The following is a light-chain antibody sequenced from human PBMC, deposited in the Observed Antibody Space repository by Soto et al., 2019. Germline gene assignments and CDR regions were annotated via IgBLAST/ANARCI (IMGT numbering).Light chain of an antibody. CDR3: SSYAGSNNFDV. Sequence: QSVLTQPPSASGSPGQSVTISCTGTSSDVGGYNYVSWYQQHPGKAPKLVIYEVSKRPSGVPDRFSGSKSGNTASLTVSGLQAEDEADYYCSSYAGSNNFDVFGTGTKLTVL. J-gene: IGLJ1*01. V-gene: IGLV2-8*01. CDR1: SSDVGGYNY. CDR2: EVS.